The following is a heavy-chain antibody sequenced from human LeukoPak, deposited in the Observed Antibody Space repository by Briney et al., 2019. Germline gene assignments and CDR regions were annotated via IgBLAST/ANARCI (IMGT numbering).Heavy chain of an antibody. CDR3: ARVGWYGVAGTPIDY. J-gene: IGHJ4*02. V-gene: IGHV3-11*01. CDR1: GFIFSDFY. D-gene: IGHD6-19*01. CDR2: ISSNNYTI. Sequence: GGSLRLSCAASGFIFSDFYMTWIRQAPGKGLEWVSYISSNNYTIYYADSVKGRFTISRDNAKNSLSLQMNSLRAEDTAVYYCARVGWYGVAGTPIDYWGQGTLVTVSS.